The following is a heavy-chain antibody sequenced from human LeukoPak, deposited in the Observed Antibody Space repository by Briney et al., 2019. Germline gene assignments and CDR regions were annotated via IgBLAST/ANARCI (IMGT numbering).Heavy chain of an antibody. D-gene: IGHD5-18*01. CDR3: AKTSEAVTASNYYFYMDV. Sequence: GGSLRLSCAASGFTFSNAWMSWVRQAPGKGLEWVGRIKSKTDGGTTDYAAPVKGRFTISRDNSKNTLYLQMNSLRADDTAVYYCAKTSEAVTASNYYFYMDVWGKGTTVTVSS. CDR1: GFTFSNAW. CDR2: IKSKTDGGTT. J-gene: IGHJ6*03. V-gene: IGHV3-15*01.